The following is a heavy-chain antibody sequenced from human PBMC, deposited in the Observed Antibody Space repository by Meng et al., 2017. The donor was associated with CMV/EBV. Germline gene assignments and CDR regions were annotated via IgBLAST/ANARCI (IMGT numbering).Heavy chain of an antibody. D-gene: IGHD6-13*01. CDR2: IRYDGSNK. J-gene: IGHJ6*02. V-gene: IGHV3-30*02. CDR3: AKQLVYYYYGMDV. Sequence: GESLKISCAASGFTFSSYGMHWVRQAPGKGLEWVAFIRYDGSNKYYADSVKGRFTISRDNSKNMLYLQMNSLRAEDTAVYYCAKQLVYYYYGMDVWGQGTTVTVSS. CDR1: GFTFSSYG.